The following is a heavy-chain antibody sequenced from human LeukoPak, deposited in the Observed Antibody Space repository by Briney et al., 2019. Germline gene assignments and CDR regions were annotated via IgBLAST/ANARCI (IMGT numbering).Heavy chain of an antibody. CDR1: GGTFSSYT. CDR2: IIPILGIA. Sequence: SVKVSCKASGGTFSSYTISWVRQAPGQGLEWMGRIIPILGIANYAQKFQGRVTITADKSTSTAYMELSSLRSEDTAVYYCAGDGDYGGNEVDYWGQGTLVTVSS. J-gene: IGHJ4*02. CDR3: AGDGDYGGNEVDY. D-gene: IGHD4-23*01. V-gene: IGHV1-69*04.